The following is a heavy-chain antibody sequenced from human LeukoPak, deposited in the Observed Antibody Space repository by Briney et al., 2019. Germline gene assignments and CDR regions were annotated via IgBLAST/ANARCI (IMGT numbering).Heavy chain of an antibody. CDR3: ARGAIDIDGMDV. Sequence: ASVKVSCKASGYTFTSYAMHWVRQAPGQGLEWMGWINTGNGNTKYSQKLQGRVTITRDTPASTAYMELSSLRSEDTAVYYCARGAIDIDGMDVWGQGTTVTVSS. J-gene: IGHJ6*02. D-gene: IGHD3-9*01. CDR1: GYTFTSYA. CDR2: INTGNGNT. V-gene: IGHV1-3*04.